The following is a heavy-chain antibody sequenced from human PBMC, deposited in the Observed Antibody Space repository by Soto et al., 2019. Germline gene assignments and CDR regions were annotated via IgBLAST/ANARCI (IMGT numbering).Heavy chain of an antibody. CDR1: GYSISSGYY. D-gene: IGHD3-3*01. V-gene: IGHV4-38-2*01. Sequence: SETLSLTCAVSGYSISSGYYWGWIRQPPGKGLEWIGSIYHSGSTYYNPSLKSRVTISVDTSKNQFSLKLSSVTAADTAVYYCARGYYDFWSGPRNWFDPWGQGTLVTVSS. CDR3: ARGYYDFWSGPRNWFDP. CDR2: IYHSGST. J-gene: IGHJ5*02.